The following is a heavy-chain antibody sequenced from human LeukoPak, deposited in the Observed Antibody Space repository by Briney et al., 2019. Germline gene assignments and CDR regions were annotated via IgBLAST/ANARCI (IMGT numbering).Heavy chain of an antibody. V-gene: IGHV3-30*04. CDR1: GFTFSSYA. Sequence: GGSLRLSCAASGFTFSSYAMHWVRQAPGKGLEWVAVISYDGSNKYHADSVKGRFTISRDNSKNTLYLQMNSLRAEDTAVYYCARDKIAAAGTPAPLGYWGQGTLVTVSS. CDR3: ARDKIAAAGTPAPLGY. D-gene: IGHD6-13*01. J-gene: IGHJ4*02. CDR2: ISYDGSNK.